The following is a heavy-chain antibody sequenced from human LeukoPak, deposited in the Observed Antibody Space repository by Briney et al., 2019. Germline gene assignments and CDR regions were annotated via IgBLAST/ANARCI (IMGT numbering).Heavy chain of an antibody. J-gene: IGHJ6*02. CDR2: ISESSSHT. D-gene: IGHD4-4*01. Sequence: PGGSLRLSCAASGFTFSSYALSWVRQAPGKGLEWVSYISESSSHTYNADSVKGRFTISRDNAKNSLYLQMNSLRVEDTGIYYCARDRAVKARIGGMDVWGQGTTVIVSS. V-gene: IGHV3-21*06. CDR1: GFTFSSYA. CDR3: ARDRAVKARIGGMDV.